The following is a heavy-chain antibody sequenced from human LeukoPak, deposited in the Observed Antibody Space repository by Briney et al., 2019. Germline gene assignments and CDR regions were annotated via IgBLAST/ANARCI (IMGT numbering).Heavy chain of an antibody. CDR2: ISGSGGST. V-gene: IGHV3-23*01. CDR3: AKSLVVITYFDY. Sequence: GGSLRLSCAASGFTFGTYAMSWVRQAPGKGLEWVSAISGSGGSTYYADSVKGRFTISRDNSKNTLYLQMNSLRAEDTAVYYCAKSLVVITYFDYWGQGTLVTVSS. J-gene: IGHJ4*02. CDR1: GFTFGTYA. D-gene: IGHD3-22*01.